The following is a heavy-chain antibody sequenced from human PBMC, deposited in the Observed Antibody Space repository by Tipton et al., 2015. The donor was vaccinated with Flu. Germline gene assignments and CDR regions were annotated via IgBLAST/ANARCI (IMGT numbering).Heavy chain of an antibody. CDR1: GFTFSDYA. CDR2: IWSSGGST. Sequence: SCAASGFTFSDYAMHWVRQAPGQGLEWMAIIWSSGGSTKYAQKFQGRVTMIRDTSTSTVYMEVSGLRSEDTAVYFCAREPPHSFYFDYWGQGTLVTVSS. CDR3: AREPPHSFYFDY. J-gene: IGHJ4*02. V-gene: IGHV1-46*01.